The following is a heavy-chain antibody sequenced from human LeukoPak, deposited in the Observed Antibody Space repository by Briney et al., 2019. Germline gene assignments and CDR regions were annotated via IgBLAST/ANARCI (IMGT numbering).Heavy chain of an antibody. CDR2: VLHSGSS. D-gene: IGHD3-10*01. V-gene: IGHV4-38-2*02. CDR3: ARDFFKYGSGSFHDY. CDR1: GFSISADFY. J-gene: IGHJ4*02. Sequence: KASETLSLTCSVSGFSISADFYWGWIRQSSGQGLEWIRSVLHSGSSHYNPSLKSRVTMAIDTSKNQVSLNLRSVTAADSAIYYCARDFFKYGSGSFHDYWGQGILVTVSS.